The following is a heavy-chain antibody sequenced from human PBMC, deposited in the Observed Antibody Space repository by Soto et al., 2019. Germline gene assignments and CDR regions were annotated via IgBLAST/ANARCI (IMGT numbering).Heavy chain of an antibody. CDR2: ISDTGAST. D-gene: IGHD6-19*01. Sequence: PGGSLRLSFAASGFTFKESAMNWVRQAPGKGQKWIINISDTGASTRYAESVRGRLSISRDNSKTTLYLQMNSLRGEDTAVYYCAKGRGSGWAWYFDNWGQGTLVTVSS. CDR1: GFTFKESA. CDR3: AKGRGSGWAWYFDN. V-gene: IGHV3-23*01. J-gene: IGHJ4*02.